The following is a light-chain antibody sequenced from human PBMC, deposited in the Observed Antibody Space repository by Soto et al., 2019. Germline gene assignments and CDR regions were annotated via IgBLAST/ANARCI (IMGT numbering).Light chain of an antibody. CDR1: MSDVVSYNM. V-gene: IGLV2-23*01. CDR2: NEH. J-gene: IGLJ1*01. CDR3: CSYSSDATFV. Sequence: QSALTQPASVSGSPGPSITISCTGTMSDVVSYNMVSRYQVYPGEAPRNLLYNEHKRPSGVPDRFSGYKSGNTGSLTISPLQPEDEATYFCCSYSSDATFVFGPGTKLTVL.